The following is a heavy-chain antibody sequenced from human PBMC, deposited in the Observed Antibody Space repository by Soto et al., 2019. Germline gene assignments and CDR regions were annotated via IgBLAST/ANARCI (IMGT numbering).Heavy chain of an antibody. V-gene: IGHV4-39*01. CDR2: IYSNGNT. Sequence: PSETLSLTCTVSGASISGTTYYWGWIRQPPGKGLEWIGSIYSNGNTYYSPSLKSRVTISVDKSKNQFSPKVTSVTAADTAVYYFARGRYCSGDCPPEHWAQGALDTVSA. CDR1: GASISGTTYY. CDR3: ARGRYCSGDCPPEH. D-gene: IGHD2-21*02. J-gene: IGHJ4*02.